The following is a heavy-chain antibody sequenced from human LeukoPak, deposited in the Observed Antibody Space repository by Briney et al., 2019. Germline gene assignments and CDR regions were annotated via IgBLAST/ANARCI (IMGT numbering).Heavy chain of an antibody. CDR1: GGSISSASYY. Sequence: SQTLSLTCTVSGGSISSASYYWSWIRQPAGKGLEWIGRIYTSGSTNYNPSLKSRVTISVDTSRNQFSMKLNSVTAADTAVYYCAGSGGLSNQGAVFGYWGQGTLVTVSS. J-gene: IGHJ4*02. CDR2: IYTSGST. V-gene: IGHV4-61*02. D-gene: IGHD3-10*01. CDR3: AGSGGLSNQGAVFGY.